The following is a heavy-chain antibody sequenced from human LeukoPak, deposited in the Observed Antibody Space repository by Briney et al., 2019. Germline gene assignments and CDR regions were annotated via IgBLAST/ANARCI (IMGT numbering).Heavy chain of an antibody. V-gene: IGHV3-48*01. CDR1: GFTSSNYW. Sequence: PGGSLRLSCAASGFTSSNYWMSWVRQAPGKGLEWVSYISSSSSTIYYADSVKGRFTISRDNAKNSLYLQMNSLRAEDTAVYYCARVRLLDAFDIWGQGTMVTVSS. D-gene: IGHD2-21*02. J-gene: IGHJ3*02. CDR2: ISSSSSTI. CDR3: ARVRLLDAFDI.